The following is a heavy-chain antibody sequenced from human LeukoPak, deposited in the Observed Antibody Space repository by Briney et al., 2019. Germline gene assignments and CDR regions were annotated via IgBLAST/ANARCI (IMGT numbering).Heavy chain of an antibody. D-gene: IGHD6-13*01. J-gene: IGHJ4*02. Sequence: PSETLSLTCTVSGGSISSDYWSWIRQPPGKGLEYIGYIYYSGSTSYNPSLKSRVTISLDTSKNQFSLKLNSVTAADTAVYYCARAAGPLAAPDFWGQGTPVTVSS. CDR2: IYYSGST. CDR1: GGSISSDY. CDR3: ARAAGPLAAPDF. V-gene: IGHV4-59*08.